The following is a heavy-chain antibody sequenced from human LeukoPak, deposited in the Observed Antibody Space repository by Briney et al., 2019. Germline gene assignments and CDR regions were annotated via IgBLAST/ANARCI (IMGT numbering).Heavy chain of an antibody. V-gene: IGHV1-2*02. J-gene: IGHJ4*02. D-gene: IGHD2-8*02. CDR2: INAKSGDT. CDR1: GYTFTDYY. CDR3: ARQNTGQLDY. Sequence: ASVKVSCKASGYTFTDYYIHWVRQAPGQGLEWMGWINAKSGDTEYAQKLQARVTMTRDTSITTTYMEVSRLSSDDTAVYYCARQNTGQLDYWGQGTLVTVSS.